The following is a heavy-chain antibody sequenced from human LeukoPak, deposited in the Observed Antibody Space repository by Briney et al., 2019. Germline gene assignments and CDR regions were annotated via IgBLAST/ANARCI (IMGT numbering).Heavy chain of an antibody. CDR1: GFTFSSYW. CDR2: IKEDGSIQ. CDR3: ARDVWTGVAVSDY. V-gene: IGHV3-7*01. D-gene: IGHD6-19*01. J-gene: IGHJ4*02. Sequence: GGSLRLSCVASGFTFSSYWMTWVRQAPGKGLEWVSNIKEDGSIQYYLDSVRGRFTISRDNAKTSVYLQLNSLRADHTAVYYCARDVWTGVAVSDYWGQGTLVTVSS.